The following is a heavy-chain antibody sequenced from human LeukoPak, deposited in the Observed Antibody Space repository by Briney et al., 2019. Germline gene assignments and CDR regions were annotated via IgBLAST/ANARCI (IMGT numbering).Heavy chain of an antibody. CDR3: ARDGSGFGELSALDY. CDR1: GFTFSSYG. J-gene: IGHJ4*02. CDR2: IWYDGSNK. V-gene: IGHV3-33*01. D-gene: IGHD3-10*01. Sequence: GGSLRLSCAASGFTFSSYGMHWVGQAPGKGLEGVAVIWYDGSNKSYPDSVKDRFTISTDNSNNTLYLQMHSLRAGDTAVYYCARDGSGFGELSALDYWGQGTLVTVSS.